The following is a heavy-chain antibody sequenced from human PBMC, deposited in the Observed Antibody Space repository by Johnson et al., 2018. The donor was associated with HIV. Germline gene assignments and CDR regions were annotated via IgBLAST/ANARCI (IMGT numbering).Heavy chain of an antibody. D-gene: IGHD5-12*01. J-gene: IGHJ3*02. V-gene: IGHV3-30*02. CDR2: IRYDGSNK. CDR3: AKPNRGYALGRGGFDI. Sequence: QVQLVESGGGVVQPGGSLRLSCAASGFTFSSYGMHWVRQAPGKGLEWVAFIRYDGSNKYYADSVKGRFTISRDNSKNTLYLQMNSLRAEDTAVYYGAKPNRGYALGRGGFDIGGQGTMVTVSS. CDR1: GFTFSSYG.